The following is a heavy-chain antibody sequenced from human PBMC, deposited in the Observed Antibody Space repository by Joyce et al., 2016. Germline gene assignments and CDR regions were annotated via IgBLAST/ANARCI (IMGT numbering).Heavy chain of an antibody. CDR2: VAHDGRYS. D-gene: IGHD3-16*02. Sequence: QVQLVESGGGVVQPGRSLRLSCAASGFTFSGYAIHWVRQARGKGLEWVALVAHDGRYSYYSESVRGRFTDSRDNSKNSLYLQMDGLRAEDTALYYCAKESSPHIDSDDAFDLWGRGTMVTVS. CDR1: GFTFSGYA. V-gene: IGHV3-30*04. J-gene: IGHJ3*01. CDR3: AKESSPHIDSDDAFDL.